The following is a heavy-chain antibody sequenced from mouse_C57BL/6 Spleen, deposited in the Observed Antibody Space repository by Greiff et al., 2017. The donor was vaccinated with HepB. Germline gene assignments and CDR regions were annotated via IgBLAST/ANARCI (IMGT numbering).Heavy chain of an antibody. D-gene: IGHD2-1*01. CDR1: GFTFSSYT. CDR3: ARGLSTMVSYAMDY. J-gene: IGHJ4*01. V-gene: IGHV5-9*01. Sequence: EVMLVESGGGLVKPGGSLKLSCAASGFTFSSYTMSWVRQTPEKRLEWVATISGGGGNTYYPDSVKGRFTISRDNAKNTLYLQMSSLRSEDTALYYCARGLSTMVSYAMDYWGQGTSVTVSS. CDR2: ISGGGGNT.